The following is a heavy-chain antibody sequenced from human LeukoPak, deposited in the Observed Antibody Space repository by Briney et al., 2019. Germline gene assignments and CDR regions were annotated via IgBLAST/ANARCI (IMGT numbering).Heavy chain of an antibody. CDR2: VSGNGEST. V-gene: IGHV3-23*01. D-gene: IGHD3-22*01. CDR3: APLGNYYDSSGHNPFGY. Sequence: PGGSLRLSCAASGFTFSSFAMSWVRQAPGKGLEWVSGVSGNGESTYYTDSVKGRFTISRDNSKNMLHLQMNSLRAEDTAVYYCAPLGNYYDSSGHNPFGYWGQGTLVTVSS. J-gene: IGHJ4*02. CDR1: GFTFSSFA.